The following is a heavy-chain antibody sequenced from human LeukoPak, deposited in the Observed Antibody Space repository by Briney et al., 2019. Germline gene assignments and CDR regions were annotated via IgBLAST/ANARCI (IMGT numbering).Heavy chain of an antibody. CDR3: VRAPATNEWRCMDY. D-gene: IGHD2-8*02. CDR2: ISGSGGST. V-gene: IGHV3-23*01. Sequence: ETLSLTCTVSGGSISSSSYYWGWVRQAPGKGLEWVSAISGSGGSTYYADSVKGRFTISRDNSKNSLYLQMNSLRAEDTGVYYCVRAPATNEWRCMDYWGQGTLVTVSS. J-gene: IGHJ4*02. CDR1: GGSISSSSYY.